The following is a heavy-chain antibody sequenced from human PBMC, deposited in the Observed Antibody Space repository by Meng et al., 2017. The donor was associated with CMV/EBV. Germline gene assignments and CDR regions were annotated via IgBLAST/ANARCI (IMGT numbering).Heavy chain of an antibody. D-gene: IGHD2/OR15-2a*01. V-gene: IGHV3-9*01. Sequence: GGSLRLSCAASGFTFDDYAMHWVRQAPGKGLEWVSGISWNSGSIGYADSVKGRFTISRDNAKNSLYLQMNSLRAEDTAVYYCARIGERWFDPWGQGTLVTVSS. J-gene: IGHJ5*02. CDR1: GFTFDDYA. CDR3: ARIGERWFDP. CDR2: ISWNSGSI.